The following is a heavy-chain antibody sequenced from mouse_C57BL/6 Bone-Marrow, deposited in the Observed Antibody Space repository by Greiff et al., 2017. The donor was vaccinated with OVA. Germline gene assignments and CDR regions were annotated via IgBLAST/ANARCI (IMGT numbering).Heavy chain of an antibody. CDR3: ARRYDFHAMDY. CDR2: ISNLAYSI. CDR1: GFTFSDYG. D-gene: IGHD2-4*01. V-gene: IGHV5-15*01. Sequence: EVQLVESGGGLVQPGGSLKLSCAASGFTFSDYGMAWVRQAPRKGPEWVAFISNLAYSIYYADTVTGRFTISTENAKNTLYLEMSSLRSEDTAMYYCARRYDFHAMDYWGQGTSGTVSS. J-gene: IGHJ4*01.